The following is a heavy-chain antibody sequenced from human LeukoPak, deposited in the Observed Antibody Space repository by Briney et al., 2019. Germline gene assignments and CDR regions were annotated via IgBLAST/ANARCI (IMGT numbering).Heavy chain of an antibody. V-gene: IGHV3-48*03. CDR1: EFTFNRYW. J-gene: IGHJ2*01. Sequence: PGGSLRLSCAASEFTFNRYWMSWVRQAPGKGLEWVSYISSSGSTIYYADSVKGRFTISRDNAKNPLYLQMNSLRAEDTAVYYCASSYWYFDLWGRGTLVTVSS. CDR2: ISSSGSTI. CDR3: ASSYWYFDL.